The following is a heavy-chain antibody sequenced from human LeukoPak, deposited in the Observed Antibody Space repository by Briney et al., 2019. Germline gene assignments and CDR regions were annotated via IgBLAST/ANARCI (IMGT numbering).Heavy chain of an antibody. CDR2: ISGSGGST. D-gene: IGHD5-18*01. CDR1: GFTFSSYA. CDR3: AKDPSGRGYSYGADY. J-gene: IGHJ4*02. V-gene: IGHV3-23*01. Sequence: GGSLRLSCAASGFTFSSYAMSWVRQAPGKGLGWVSAISGSGGSTYYADSVKGRFTISRDNSKNTLYLEMNSLRAEDTAVYYCAKDPSGRGYSYGADYWGQGTLVTVSS.